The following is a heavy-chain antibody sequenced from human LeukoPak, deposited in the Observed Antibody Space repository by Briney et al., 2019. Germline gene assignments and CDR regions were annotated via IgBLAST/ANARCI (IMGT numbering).Heavy chain of an antibody. J-gene: IGHJ4*02. D-gene: IGHD3-22*01. Sequence: GGSLRLSCSASGFVYSAFWMSWVRQAPGKGLEWVANIKQDGSEKYYVDSVKGRFTIARDNAKNTVFLQMDSLRAEDTAVYFCARESVRRISMRARGYFDYWGQGTRVTVSS. CDR2: IKQDGSEK. V-gene: IGHV3-7*01. CDR1: GFVYSAFW. CDR3: ARESVRRISMRARGYFDY.